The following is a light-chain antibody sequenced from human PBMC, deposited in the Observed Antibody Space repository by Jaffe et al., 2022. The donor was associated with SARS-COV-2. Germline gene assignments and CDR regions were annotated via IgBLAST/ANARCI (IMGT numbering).Light chain of an antibody. CDR2: LENSGNY. CDR3: EAWDSNTRV. J-gene: IGLJ3*02. V-gene: IGLV4-60*03. CDR1: SGHSDYS. Sequence: QPVLTQSSSTSASLGSSVKLTCTLSSGHSDYSIAWHQQQPGKAPRYLMRLENSGNYNKGSGIPDRFSGSSSGADRCLTISNLQSEDEADYYCEAWDSNTRVFGGGTKLTVL.